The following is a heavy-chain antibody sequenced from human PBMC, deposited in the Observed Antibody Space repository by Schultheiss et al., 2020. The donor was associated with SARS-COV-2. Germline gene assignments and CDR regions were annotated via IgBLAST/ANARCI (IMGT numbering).Heavy chain of an antibody. J-gene: IGHJ4*02. CDR2: IIPIFGTA. CDR1: GGTFSSYA. Sequence: SVKVSCKASGGTFSSYAISWVRQAPGQGLEWMGGIIPIFGTANYAQKFQGRVTMTRDTSISTAYMELSRLRSDDTAVYYCARVLVGYSSGWYFFDYWGQGTLVTVSS. D-gene: IGHD6-19*01. CDR3: ARVLVGYSSGWYFFDY. V-gene: IGHV1-69*05.